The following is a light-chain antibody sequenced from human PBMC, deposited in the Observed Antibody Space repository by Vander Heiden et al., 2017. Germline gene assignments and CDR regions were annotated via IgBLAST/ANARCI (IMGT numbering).Light chain of an antibody. V-gene: IGLV2-23*02. Sequence: QSALTQPASVSGSPGQSITISCTGTSSDVGGYNLVSWYQQPPGKAPKLMIYEVSKRPSGVSNRFSGSKSGNTASMTISGLQAEDDADYYCCSYAGSSTYVFGTGTKVTVL. CDR3: CSYAGSSTYV. J-gene: IGLJ1*01. CDR2: EVS. CDR1: SSDVGGYNL.